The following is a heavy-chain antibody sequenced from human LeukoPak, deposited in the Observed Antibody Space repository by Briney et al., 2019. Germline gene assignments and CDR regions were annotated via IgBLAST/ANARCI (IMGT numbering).Heavy chain of an antibody. D-gene: IGHD3-9*01. CDR3: AKDGGFAYDILTGYYYFDY. CDR1: GFTFSSYA. CDR2: ISGSGGST. J-gene: IGHJ4*02. Sequence: AGGSLRLSCAASGFTFSSYAMSWVRQAPGKGLEWVSAISGSGGSTYYADSVKGRFTISRDNSKNTPYLQMNSLRAEDTAVYYCAKDGGFAYDILTGYYYFDYWGQGTLVTVSS. V-gene: IGHV3-23*01.